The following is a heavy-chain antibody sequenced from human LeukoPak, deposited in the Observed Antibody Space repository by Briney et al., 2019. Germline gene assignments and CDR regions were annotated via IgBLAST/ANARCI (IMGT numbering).Heavy chain of an antibody. CDR3: AREYYDFWSGYHNWFDP. V-gene: IGHV3-30*03. D-gene: IGHD3-3*01. CDR1: GFTFSSYG. Sequence: GRSLRLSCAASGFTFSSYGMHWVRQAPGKGLEWVAVISYDGSNKYYADSVKGRFTISRDNSKNTLHLQMNSLRAEDTAVYYCAREYYDFWSGYHNWFDPWGQGTLVTVSS. CDR2: ISYDGSNK. J-gene: IGHJ5*02.